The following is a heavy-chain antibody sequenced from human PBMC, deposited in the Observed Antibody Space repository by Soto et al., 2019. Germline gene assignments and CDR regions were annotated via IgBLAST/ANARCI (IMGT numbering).Heavy chain of an antibody. CDR2: IYHGGST. D-gene: IGHD6-13*01. CDR3: ASHLIMPGTRGFDS. V-gene: IGHV4-4*03. CDR1: SGSITSSKW. J-gene: IGHJ4*02. Sequence: QVQLQESGPGLVKPPGTLSLTCTVSSGSITSSKWRSWVRQPPGKGLEWIGEIYHGGSTNYNPSLKGRVTISVDKSKNQLSLQLNSVTAADTAVYYCASHLIMPGTRGFDSWGQGTLVTVSS.